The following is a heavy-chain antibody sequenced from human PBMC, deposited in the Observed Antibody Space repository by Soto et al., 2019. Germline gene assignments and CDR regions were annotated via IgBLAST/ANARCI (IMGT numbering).Heavy chain of an antibody. D-gene: IGHD4-17*01. CDR1: GFTFSSYG. J-gene: IGHJ4*02. Sequence: QVQLVESGGGVVQPGRSLRLSCAASGFTFSSYGMHWVRQAPGKGLEWVAVIWYDGSNKYYADSVKGRFTISRDNSKNTLYLQMNSLRAEDTAVYYCARERRIKSVTTFSYYFDYWGQGTLVTVSS. CDR2: IWYDGSNK. V-gene: IGHV3-33*01. CDR3: ARERRIKSVTTFSYYFDY.